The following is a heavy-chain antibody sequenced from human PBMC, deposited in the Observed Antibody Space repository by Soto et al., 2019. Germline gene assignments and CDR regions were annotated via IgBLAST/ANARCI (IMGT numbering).Heavy chain of an antibody. CDR2: VNSDGSST. CDR1: GFTFSTYW. Sequence: GGSLRLSCAASGFTFSTYWMHWVRQAPGQGLVWVSRVNSDGSSTSYADSVKGRFTISRDNAKNTLYLQMNSLRAEDTAVYYCARDVRNWNGQYYYYDMDVWGQGTTVTVSS. J-gene: IGHJ6*02. CDR3: ARDVRNWNGQYYYYDMDV. D-gene: IGHD1-1*01. V-gene: IGHV3-74*01.